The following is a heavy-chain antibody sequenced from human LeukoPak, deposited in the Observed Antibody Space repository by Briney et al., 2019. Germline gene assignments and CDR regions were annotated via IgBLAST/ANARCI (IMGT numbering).Heavy chain of an antibody. Sequence: SETLSLTCAVYGGSFSGYYWSWIRQPPGKVLEWIGEINPSGSTNYNLSLKSRVTISVDTSKNQFSLKLSPVTAADTAVYSCARLYYYGSGSYYSPSPFDYWGQGTLVTVSS. CDR2: INPSGST. V-gene: IGHV4-34*01. CDR1: GGSFSGYY. CDR3: ARLYYYGSGSYYSPSPFDY. D-gene: IGHD3-10*01. J-gene: IGHJ4*02.